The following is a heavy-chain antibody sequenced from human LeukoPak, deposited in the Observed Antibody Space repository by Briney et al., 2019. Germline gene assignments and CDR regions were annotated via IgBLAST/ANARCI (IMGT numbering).Heavy chain of an antibody. CDR2: ISSSGSTI. CDR3: ARVPPYNFWSGYYYYYYMDV. Sequence: GGSLRLSCAASGFTFSDYYMSWIRQAPGKGLEWVSYISSSGSTIYYADSVKGRFTISRDNAKNSLYLQMNSLRAEDTAVYYCARVPPYNFWSGYYYYYYMDVWGKGTTVTVSS. CDR1: GFTFSDYY. D-gene: IGHD3-3*01. J-gene: IGHJ6*03. V-gene: IGHV3-11*04.